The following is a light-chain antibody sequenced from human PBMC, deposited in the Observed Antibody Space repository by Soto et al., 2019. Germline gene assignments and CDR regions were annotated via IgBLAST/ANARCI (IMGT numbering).Light chain of an antibody. CDR2: RAS. Sequence: EIVLTQSPGTLSLSPGERATLSCRASQSVGSNLAWHQQKPGQAPRLLIYRASTRATGIPARFSGSGSGTEFILTISSLQSEDFAVYYCQHYNNWPITFGQGTRLEIK. CDR1: QSVGSN. CDR3: QHYNNWPIT. V-gene: IGKV3-15*01. J-gene: IGKJ5*01.